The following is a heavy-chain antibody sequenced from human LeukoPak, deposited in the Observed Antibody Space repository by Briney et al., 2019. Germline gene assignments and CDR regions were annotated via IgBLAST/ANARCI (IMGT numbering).Heavy chain of an antibody. J-gene: IGHJ4*02. V-gene: IGHV3-7*01. CDR2: IKPDGSEK. CDR1: GFTFSSRW. D-gene: IGHD3-22*01. Sequence: GGSLRLSCAASGFTFSSRWMSWVRQAPGKGLEWVGNIKPDGSEKYYVDSLKGRFIISRDNAKNSLYLQMNSLRAEDVAVYYCAKYFYDGSGTHYFDYWGQGTPVTVSS. CDR3: AKYFYDGSGTHYFDY.